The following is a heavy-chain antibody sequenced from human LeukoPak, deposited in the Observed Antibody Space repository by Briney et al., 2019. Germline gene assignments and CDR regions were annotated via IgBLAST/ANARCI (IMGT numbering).Heavy chain of an antibody. V-gene: IGHV3-7*01. J-gene: IGHJ4*02. D-gene: IGHD3-22*01. Sequence: GGSLSLSCAASGFTFSNYWMSWVRQAPGKGLEWVANIKEDGSEKYYVDSVKGRFTISRDNARNSLYLQMNSLRAEDTAVYYCARINARYYYDSSGYSDYWGQGTLVTVSS. CDR3: ARINARYYYDSSGYSDY. CDR1: GFTFSNYW. CDR2: IKEDGSEK.